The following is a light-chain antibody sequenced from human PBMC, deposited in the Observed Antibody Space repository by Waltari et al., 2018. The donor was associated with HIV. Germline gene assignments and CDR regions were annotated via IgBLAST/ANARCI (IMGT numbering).Light chain of an antibody. CDR3: SSYTSRNTVV. J-gene: IGLJ2*01. CDR2: EVF. Sequence: QSALTQPASVSGSPGQSITISCSGTSSDVGAYHYVSWYRHHPGKAPELMIYEVFNRPSGVSNRFSGSKSDNTASLTISGLQADDEADYYCSSYTSRNTVVFGGGTKVTVL. CDR1: SSDVGAYHY. V-gene: IGLV2-14*01.